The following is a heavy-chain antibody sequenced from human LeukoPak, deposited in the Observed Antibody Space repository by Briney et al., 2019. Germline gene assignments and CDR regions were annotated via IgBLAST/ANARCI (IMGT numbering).Heavy chain of an antibody. Sequence: PGGSLRLSCAASGFTFSGYPIHWVRQAPGKGLEWVAVISYDGSNKYYADSVKGRFTISRDNSKNTLYLQMNSLRAEDTAVYYCAKKGRWSYYGMDVWGQGTTVTVSS. CDR1: GFTFSGYP. V-gene: IGHV3-30*18. CDR2: ISYDGSNK. D-gene: IGHD1-1*01. CDR3: AKKGRWSYYGMDV. J-gene: IGHJ6*02.